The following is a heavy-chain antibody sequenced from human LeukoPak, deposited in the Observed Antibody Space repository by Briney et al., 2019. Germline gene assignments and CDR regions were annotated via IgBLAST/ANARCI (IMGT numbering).Heavy chain of an antibody. CDR3: ARVLDSESYPYYFDY. CDR1: GFTFSDYY. Sequence: SGGSLRLSCAASGFTFSDYYMSWIRQAPGKGLEWVSYISSSGSTIYYADSVKGRFTISRDNAKNSLYLQMNSLRAEDTAVYYCARVLDSESYPYYFDYWGQGTLVTVSS. V-gene: IGHV3-11*01. J-gene: IGHJ4*02. CDR2: ISSSGSTI. D-gene: IGHD1-26*01.